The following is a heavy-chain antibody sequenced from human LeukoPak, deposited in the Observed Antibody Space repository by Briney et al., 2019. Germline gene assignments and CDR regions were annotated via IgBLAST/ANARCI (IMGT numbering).Heavy chain of an antibody. CDR3: VRACSDGGCQQAFDL. J-gene: IGHJ3*01. V-gene: IGHV1-3*01. D-gene: IGHD2-15*01. Sequence: ASVKVSCKASGDTFTNHAMHWVRQAPGQRLERMGWINAGNGNTKYSQEFQGRVTITRDTSASTAYMELSSLRSEDTAAYYCVRACSDGGCQQAFDLWGQGTVVTVSS. CDR1: GDTFTNHA. CDR2: INAGNGNT.